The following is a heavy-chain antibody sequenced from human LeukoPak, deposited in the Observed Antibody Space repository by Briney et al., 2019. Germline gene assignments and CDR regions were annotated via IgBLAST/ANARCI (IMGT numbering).Heavy chain of an antibody. J-gene: IGHJ5*02. CDR3: ARARNIYSGSYGDRFDP. V-gene: IGHV3-48*01. CDR2: ISSSSSTI. D-gene: IGHD1-26*01. Sequence: GGSLRLSCAASGFTFSSYSMNWVRQAPGKGLEWVSYISSSSSTIYYADSVKGRFTISRDNSKNTLYLQMNSLRAEDTAVYYCARARNIYSGSYGDRFDPWGQGTLVTVSS. CDR1: GFTFSSYS.